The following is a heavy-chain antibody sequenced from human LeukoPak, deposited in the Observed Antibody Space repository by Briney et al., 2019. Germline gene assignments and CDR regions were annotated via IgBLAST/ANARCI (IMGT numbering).Heavy chain of an antibody. D-gene: IGHD3-22*01. V-gene: IGHV4-59*01. CDR3: ARGRYYYDSSGYYYILYYFDY. CDR2: IFYSGST. J-gene: IGHJ4*02. Sequence: SETLSLTCTVSGGSISSYYWSWIRQPPGKGLEWIGYIFYSGSTNYNPSLKSRVTISVDTSKNQFSLKLTSVTAADTAVYYCARGRYYYDSSGYYYILYYFDYWGQGTLVTVPS. CDR1: GGSISSYY.